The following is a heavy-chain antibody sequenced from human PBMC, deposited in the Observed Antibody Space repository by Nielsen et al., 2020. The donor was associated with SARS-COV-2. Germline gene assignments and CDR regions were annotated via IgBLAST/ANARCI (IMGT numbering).Heavy chain of an antibody. CDR2: IYYSGST. V-gene: IGHV4-30-4*01. J-gene: IGHJ4*02. D-gene: IGHD6-19*01. CDR1: GGSISSGDYY. Sequence: SETLSLTCTVSGGSISSGDYYWSWIRQPPGKGLEWIGYIYYSGSTYYNPSLKSRVTISVDTSKNQFSLKLSSVTAADTAVYYCVALSSGRTSHNFDYWGQGTLVTVSS. CDR3: VALSSGRTSHNFDY.